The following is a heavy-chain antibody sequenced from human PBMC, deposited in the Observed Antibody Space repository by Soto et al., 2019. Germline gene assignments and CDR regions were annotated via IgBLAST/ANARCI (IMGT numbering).Heavy chain of an antibody. D-gene: IGHD1-7*01. V-gene: IGHV6-1*01. CDR2: TYYRSRWYN. J-gene: IGHJ6*03. CDR3: AGTTSHQWYYMDV. CDR1: GDSVSSNSAA. Sequence: QVQLQESGPGLVKPSQTLSLTCAISGDSVSSNSAAWNWIRLSPSRGLEWLERTYYRSRWYNDYAVSVRSLITVNPDTSKNQFSLQLTSVNPEDTAVYYCAGTTSHQWYYMDVWGKGTTVTVSS.